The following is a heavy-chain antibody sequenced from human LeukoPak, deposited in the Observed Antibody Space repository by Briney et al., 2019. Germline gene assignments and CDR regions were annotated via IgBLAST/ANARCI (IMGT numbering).Heavy chain of an antibody. CDR1: GASINDFY. Sequence: PSETLSLTCAVSGASINDFYWTWIRQPPGKGLEWIGYVYYGGSTNYNPSLKSRVSMSVDTSKNQFSLTLTSMTVADTAFYYCARGGIRGYSAFDNLDFWGLGTHVTVSS. V-gene: IGHV4-59*01. CDR3: ARGGIRGYSAFDNLDF. J-gene: IGHJ4*02. CDR2: VYYGGST. D-gene: IGHD5-12*01.